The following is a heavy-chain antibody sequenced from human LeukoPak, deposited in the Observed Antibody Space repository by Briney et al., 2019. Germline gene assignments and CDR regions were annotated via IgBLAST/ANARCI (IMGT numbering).Heavy chain of an antibody. CDR1: GFTFSNYE. CDR2: ISSSGITI. Sequence: PGVSLRLSCAASGFTFSNYEMNWVRQAPGKGLEWVSYISSSGITIRYADSVKDRFTISRDNAKSSLYLQMNSLRAEDTAVYYCATMRGNYASFFDYWGQGTLVTVSS. V-gene: IGHV3-48*03. J-gene: IGHJ4*02. D-gene: IGHD1-26*01. CDR3: ATMRGNYASFFDY.